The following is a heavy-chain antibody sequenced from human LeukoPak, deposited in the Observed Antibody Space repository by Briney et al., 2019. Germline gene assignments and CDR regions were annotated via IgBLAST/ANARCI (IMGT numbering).Heavy chain of an antibody. J-gene: IGHJ5*02. Sequence: ASVKVSCKASGYTFTGYYMYWVRQAPGQGLEWMGWINPNSGGTNYAQKFQGRVTMTRDTSISTAYMELSRLRSDDTAVYYCARDPQGDGYNFPWGQGTLVTVSS. D-gene: IGHD5-24*01. V-gene: IGHV1-2*02. CDR3: ARDPQGDGYNFP. CDR2: INPNSGGT. CDR1: GYTFTGYY.